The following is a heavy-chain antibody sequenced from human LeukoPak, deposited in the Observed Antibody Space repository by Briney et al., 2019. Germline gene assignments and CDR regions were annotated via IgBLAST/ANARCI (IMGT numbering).Heavy chain of an antibody. V-gene: IGHV1-46*03. D-gene: IGHD5-18*01. CDR1: GGTFSSYA. CDR3: ASTGGYSYGLYYYYYMDV. CDR2: INPSGGST. Sequence: RASVKVSCKACGGTFSSYAINWVRQAPGQGLEWMGIINPSGGSTSYAQKFQGRVTMTRDTSTSTVYMELSSLRSQDTAVYYCASTGGYSYGLYYYYYMDVWGKGTTVTVSS. J-gene: IGHJ6*03.